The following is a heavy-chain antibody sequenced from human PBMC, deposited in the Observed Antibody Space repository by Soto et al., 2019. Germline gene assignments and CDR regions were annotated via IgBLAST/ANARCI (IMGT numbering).Heavy chain of an antibody. CDR2: IYYSGST. D-gene: IGHD3-10*01. V-gene: IGHV4-30-4*01. CDR1: GGSISSGDYY. CDR3: ASPYGFCFNY. Sequence: PSETLSLTCTVSGGSISSGDYYWSWIRQPPGKGLEGIGYIYYSGSTNYNPSLQSRVTISASRYKNHLSLNMSSVAAADTHYYKCASPYGFCFNYGGRGTLVTVSS. J-gene: IGHJ4*02.